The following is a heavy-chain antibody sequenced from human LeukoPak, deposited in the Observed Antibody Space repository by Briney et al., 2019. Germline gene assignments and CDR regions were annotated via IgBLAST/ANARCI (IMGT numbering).Heavy chain of an antibody. D-gene: IGHD6-13*01. J-gene: IGHJ4*02. V-gene: IGHV3-74*01. CDR2: ISSDGSST. Sequence: PGGSLRLSCAASGFTFSSYWMHWVRQAPGKGLLWVSRISSDGSSTSYADSVKGRFTISRDNAKNTLYLQMNSLRAEDTAVYYCARRIAAAAAPYYFDYWGQGTLVTVSS. CDR1: GFTFSSYW. CDR3: ARRIAAAAAPYYFDY.